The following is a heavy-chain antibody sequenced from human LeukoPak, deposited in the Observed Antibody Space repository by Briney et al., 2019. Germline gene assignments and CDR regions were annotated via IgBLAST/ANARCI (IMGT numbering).Heavy chain of an antibody. J-gene: IGHJ4*02. D-gene: IGHD1-1*01. CDR2: IKPDGTTK. CDR3: ARSLTTLTYEGY. Sequence: GGSLRLSCAASGFPFSSYSMTWVRQAPGKGLEWVANIKPDGTTKFYVDSVKGRFTVSRDNAKNSLFLQMNSLRAEDTAIYYCARSLTTLTYEGYWGQGTLVTVSS. CDR1: GFPFSSYS. V-gene: IGHV3-7*01.